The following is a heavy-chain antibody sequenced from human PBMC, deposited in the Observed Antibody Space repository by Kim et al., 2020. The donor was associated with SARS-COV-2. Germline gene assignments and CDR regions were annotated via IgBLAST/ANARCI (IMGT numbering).Heavy chain of an antibody. D-gene: IGHD3-9*01. Sequence: GGSLRLSCAASGFTFSSYAMHWVRQAPGKGLEWVAVISYDGSNKYYADSVKGRFTISRDNSKNTLYLQMNSLRAEDTAVYYCAGGTILTGYSYYYYYGMDVWGQGTTVTVSS. CDR3: AGGTILTGYSYYYYYGMDV. V-gene: IGHV3-30*04. J-gene: IGHJ6*02. CDR2: ISYDGSNK. CDR1: GFTFSSYA.